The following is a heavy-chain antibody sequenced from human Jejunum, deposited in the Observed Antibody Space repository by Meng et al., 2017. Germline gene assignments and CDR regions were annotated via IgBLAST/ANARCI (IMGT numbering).Heavy chain of an antibody. CDR2: VYHSGST. CDR3: ARADYVRYFDL. CDR1: GASFGRAGYQ. Sequence: QVQLQESGPGLVRPSGTLSLICTVSGASFGRAGYQWGWIRQPPGRGLEWIGEVYHSGSTHYNPSLQSRVTISIDNSKNRFSLSLNSVTAADTAIYYCARADYVRYFDLWGRGTLVTVSS. J-gene: IGHJ2*01. D-gene: IGHD3-10*02. V-gene: IGHV4-61*08.